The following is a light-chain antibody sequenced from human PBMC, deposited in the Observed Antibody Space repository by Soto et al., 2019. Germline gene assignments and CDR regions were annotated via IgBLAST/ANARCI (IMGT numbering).Light chain of an antibody. CDR1: SSDVGSYNL. V-gene: IGLV2-23*03. J-gene: IGLJ1*01. CDR3: CSYAGSSNFALYV. Sequence: QSVLTQPASVSGSPGQSITISCTGTSSDVGSYNLVSWYQQHPGKAPKLMIYEGSKRPSGVSNRFSGSKSGNTASLTISGLQAEDEGDYYCCSYAGSSNFALYVFGTGTKVTV. CDR2: EGS.